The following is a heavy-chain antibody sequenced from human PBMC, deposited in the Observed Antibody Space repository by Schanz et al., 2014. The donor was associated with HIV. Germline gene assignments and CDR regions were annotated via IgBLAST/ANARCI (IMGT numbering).Heavy chain of an antibody. CDR2: INPTNGKT. D-gene: IGHD2-15*01. Sequence: QVQLVQSGAEVEKPGASAKVSCKASGYSFTGYYIHWVRQAPGQGLEWMGWINPTNGKTYYTQKFRGRVTMSRDASINTASLEVNRLMSADTAVYYCARNQFQMLPFDYWGQGTLVTV. V-gene: IGHV1-2*02. CDR1: GYSFTGYY. CDR3: ARNQFQMLPFDY. J-gene: IGHJ4*02.